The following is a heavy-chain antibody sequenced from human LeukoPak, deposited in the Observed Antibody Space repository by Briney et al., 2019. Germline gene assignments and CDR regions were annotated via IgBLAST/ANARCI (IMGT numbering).Heavy chain of an antibody. CDR2: ISNDGRND. Sequence: GRSLRLSCSASGFTFSLYAMNWVRQAPGKGLEWVAFISNDGRNDHYADSVKGRFTISRDNAKNTVYMQMNSLRAEDTAVYYCAKYRSSSNYYYGMDVWGQGTTVTVSS. CDR1: GFTFSLYA. CDR3: AKYRSSSNYYYGMDV. D-gene: IGHD6-13*01. J-gene: IGHJ6*02. V-gene: IGHV3-30*18.